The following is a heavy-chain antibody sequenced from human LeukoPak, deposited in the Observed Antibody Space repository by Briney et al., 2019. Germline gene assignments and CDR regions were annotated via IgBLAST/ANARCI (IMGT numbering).Heavy chain of an antibody. Sequence: SETLSLTCAVYGGSFSGYYWSWLRQPPGKGLEWIGEINHSGSTNYNPSLKSRVTISVDTSKNQFSLKLSSVTAADTAVYYCAIDDPRYDILTGYYGFDYWGQGTLVTVSS. CDR2: INHSGST. V-gene: IGHV4-34*01. CDR3: AIDDPRYDILTGYYGFDY. J-gene: IGHJ4*02. D-gene: IGHD3-9*01. CDR1: GGSFSGYY.